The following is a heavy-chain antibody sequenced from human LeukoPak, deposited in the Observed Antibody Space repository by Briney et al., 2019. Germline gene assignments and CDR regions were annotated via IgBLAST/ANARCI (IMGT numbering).Heavy chain of an antibody. V-gene: IGHV3-23*01. D-gene: IGHD3-3*01. CDR3: AKDHDFWSGYFPYYFDY. J-gene: IGHJ4*02. CDR2: ISATGGST. CDR1: GFIFSSYA. Sequence: GGSLRLSCAASGFIFSSYAMSWVRQAPGKGLEWVSSISATGGSTYYADSVKGRFTISRDNSKNTLYLQMNSLRAEDTAVYYCAKDHDFWSGYFPYYFDYWGQGTLVTVSS.